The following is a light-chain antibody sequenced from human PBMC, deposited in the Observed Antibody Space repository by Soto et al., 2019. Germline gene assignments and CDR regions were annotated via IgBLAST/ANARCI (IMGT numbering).Light chain of an antibody. Sequence: DIQMTQSPSSLSASVGDRVTITCQASQDISNYLNWYQQKPGKAPKILIYDASNFETGVPSRFSGSGSGTDFTFTISSLQPEDIATYYCQQYANLPTFGGGTKVEIK. CDR3: QQYANLPT. CDR1: QDISNY. CDR2: DAS. J-gene: IGKJ4*01. V-gene: IGKV1-33*01.